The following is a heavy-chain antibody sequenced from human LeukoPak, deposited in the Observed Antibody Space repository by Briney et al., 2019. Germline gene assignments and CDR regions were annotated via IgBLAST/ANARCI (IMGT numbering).Heavy chain of an antibody. CDR1: GFTFSSYS. V-gene: IGHV3-48*01. J-gene: IGHJ6*03. CDR2: ISSSSSTI. CDR3: ARDMQTTLYYYYMDV. D-gene: IGHD1-14*01. Sequence: PGGSLRLSCAASGFTFSSYSMNWVRQAPGKGLEWVSYISSSSSTIYYADSVKGRFTISRGNAKNSLYLQMNSLRAEDTAVYYCARDMQTTLYYYYMDVWGKGTTVTVSS.